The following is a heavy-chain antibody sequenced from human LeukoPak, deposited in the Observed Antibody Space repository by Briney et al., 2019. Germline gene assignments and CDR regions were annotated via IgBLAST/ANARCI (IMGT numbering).Heavy chain of an antibody. CDR2: IYYSGST. D-gene: IGHD2/OR15-2a*01. CDR1: GGSINTYY. J-gene: IGHJ6*02. Sequence: SQTLSLTCTVSGGSINTYYGNWIRQPPGKGLEWIGYIYYSGSTNYNPSLKSRVSISVDTSKNQFSLKLSSVTAPDTAVYYCERHSCNTSTCTGFYGRDVWGQGTSVTVSS. V-gene: IGHV4-59*08. CDR3: ERHSCNTSTCTGFYGRDV.